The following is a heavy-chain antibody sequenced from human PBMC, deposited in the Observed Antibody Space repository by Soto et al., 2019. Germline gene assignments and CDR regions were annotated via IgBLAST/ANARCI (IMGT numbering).Heavy chain of an antibody. Sequence: ASVKVSCKASGGTFSSYAISWVRQAPGQGLEWMGGIIPIFGTANYAQKFQGRVTITADESTSTAYMELSSLRSEDTAVYYCARGRPEMATIGSEQRLWGQGTLVTVSS. CDR3: ARGRPEMATIGSEQRL. CDR2: IIPIFGTA. D-gene: IGHD5-12*01. V-gene: IGHV1-69*13. CDR1: GGTFSSYA. J-gene: IGHJ4*02.